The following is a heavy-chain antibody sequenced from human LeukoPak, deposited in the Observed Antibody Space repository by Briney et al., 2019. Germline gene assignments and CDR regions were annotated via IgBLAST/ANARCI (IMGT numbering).Heavy chain of an antibody. V-gene: IGHV4-4*02. Sequence: PSETLSLTCTVSLDSTTSNFWSWVRQPPGKGLEWIGEIHRSGSPNYNPFLQSRVTISIDRSRNQIVLELSSVTAADTAVYYCAREILGGFNPGAYWGQGTLVTVSS. CDR2: IHRSGSP. CDR1: LDSTTSNF. J-gene: IGHJ4*02. CDR3: AREILGGFNPGAY. D-gene: IGHD1-14*01.